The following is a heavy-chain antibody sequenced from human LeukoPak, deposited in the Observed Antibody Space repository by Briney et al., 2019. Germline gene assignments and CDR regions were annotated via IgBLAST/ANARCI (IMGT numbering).Heavy chain of an antibody. CDR3: AKAKNVLRYFDWLTDY. CDR2: ISGSGGST. Sequence: GGSLRLSCAASGFTFSSYAMSWARQAPGKGLEWVSAISGSGGSTYYADSVKGRFTISRDNSKNTLYLQMNSLRAEDTAVYYCAKAKNVLRYFDWLTDYWGQGTLVTVSS. CDR1: GFTFSSYA. D-gene: IGHD3-9*01. V-gene: IGHV3-23*01. J-gene: IGHJ4*02.